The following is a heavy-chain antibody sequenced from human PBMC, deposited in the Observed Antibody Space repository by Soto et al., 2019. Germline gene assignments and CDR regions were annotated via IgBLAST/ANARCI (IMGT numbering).Heavy chain of an antibody. J-gene: IGHJ6*03. CDR1: GFTFSSYG. CDR3: AKDAHYGDEYYYYYYMDV. V-gene: IGHV3-30*18. D-gene: IGHD4-17*01. Sequence: PGGSLRLSCAASGFTFSSYGMHWVRQAPGKGLEWVAVISYDGSNKYYADSVKGRFTISRDNSKNTLYLQMNSLRAEDTAVYYCAKDAHYGDEYYYYYYMDVSGKGTTVTVSS. CDR2: ISYDGSNK.